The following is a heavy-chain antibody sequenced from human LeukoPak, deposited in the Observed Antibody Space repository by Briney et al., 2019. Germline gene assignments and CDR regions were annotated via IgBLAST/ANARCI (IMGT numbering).Heavy chain of an antibody. CDR2: ISWNSGSI. Sequence: GGSLRLSCAASGFTFDDYAMHWVRQAPGKGLEWVSGISWNSGSIGYADSVKGRFTISRDNAKNSLYLQMNSLRPEDTALYYCAKVHGDYFDYWGQGTLVTVSS. D-gene: IGHD4-17*01. V-gene: IGHV3-9*01. J-gene: IGHJ4*02. CDR3: AKVHGDYFDY. CDR1: GFTFDDYA.